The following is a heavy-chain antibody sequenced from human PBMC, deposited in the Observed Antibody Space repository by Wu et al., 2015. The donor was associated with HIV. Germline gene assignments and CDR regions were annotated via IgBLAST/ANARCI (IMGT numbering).Heavy chain of an antibody. CDR2: IIPISGPG. Sequence: QVQLVQSGAEIKKPGSSVKVSCKASGGTFSKSGFTWVRQAPGQGLEWMGRIIPISGPGDYAEKFQGRVTISADESTSTTYMELSSLRSEDTAVYFCARDVFRGGLSMIRGDVLRDYWGQGTLLTVSS. CDR1: GGTFSKSG. J-gene: IGHJ4*02. CDR3: ARDVFRGGLSMIRGDVLRDY. V-gene: IGHV1-69*13. D-gene: IGHD3-10*01.